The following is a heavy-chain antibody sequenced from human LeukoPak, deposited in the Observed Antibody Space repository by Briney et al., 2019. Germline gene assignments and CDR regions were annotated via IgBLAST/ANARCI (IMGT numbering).Heavy chain of an antibody. Sequence: GVSLRLSCAASGFTFSGYSMNWVRQAPGKGLEWVSYISSSSSTIYYADSVKGRFTISRDNAKNSLYLQMNSLRAEDTAVYYCARDLGNYDILAGYYIGLYFDYWGQGTLVTVSS. D-gene: IGHD3-9*01. CDR1: GFTFSGYS. V-gene: IGHV3-48*01. CDR2: ISSSSSTI. J-gene: IGHJ4*02. CDR3: ARDLGNYDILAGYYIGLYFDY.